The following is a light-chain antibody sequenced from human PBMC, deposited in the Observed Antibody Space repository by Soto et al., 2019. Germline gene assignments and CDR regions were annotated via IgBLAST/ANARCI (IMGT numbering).Light chain of an antibody. CDR3: QQRSNWPPWT. V-gene: IGKV3-11*01. CDR1: QSVSSY. CDR2: DAS. J-gene: IGKJ1*01. Sequence: EIVLTQSPATLSLSPGERATLSCRASQSVSSYLAWYQQKSGQAPRLLIYDASNRATGIPARFSGSGSGTDFTLTIGSLEPEDFAVYYCQQRSNWPPWTFGQGTKVEIK.